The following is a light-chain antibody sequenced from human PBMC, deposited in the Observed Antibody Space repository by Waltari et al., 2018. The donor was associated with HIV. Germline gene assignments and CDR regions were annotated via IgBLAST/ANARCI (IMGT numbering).Light chain of an antibody. V-gene: IGLV1-47*01. CDR2: RDD. J-gene: IGLJ2*01. CDR1: SSNIGTNY. Sequence: QSLLTQPPSASGTPGQRVTISCSGSSSNIGTNYLYWYQQLTGTAPKLLIYRDDQRPSGVPDRFSASKSGTSASLDISGLRSEDETDYYCVAWDDTLSGPVFGGGTKLTVL. CDR3: VAWDDTLSGPV.